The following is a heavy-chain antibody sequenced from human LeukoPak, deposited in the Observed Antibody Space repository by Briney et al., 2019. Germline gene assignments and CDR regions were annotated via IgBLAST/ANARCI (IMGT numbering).Heavy chain of an antibody. Sequence: SETLSLTCTVFGGSMNINNYYWAWIRQPPGKGLEWIGSIYYTGTTYYNPSLNYRVTISVDTSKNQFSLRLTSVTAADTAVYYCAREPYPPPWYYFDYWGQGTLVTVSS. V-gene: IGHV4-39*07. J-gene: IGHJ4*02. CDR1: GGSMNINNYY. CDR2: IYYTGTT. D-gene: IGHD2-8*02. CDR3: AREPYPPPWYYFDY.